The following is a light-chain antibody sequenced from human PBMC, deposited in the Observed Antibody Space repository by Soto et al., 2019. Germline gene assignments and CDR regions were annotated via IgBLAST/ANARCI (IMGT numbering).Light chain of an antibody. Sequence: QSVLTQPRSVSGSPGQSVTISCTGTTSDVGGYNYVSWYQQHPGKVPKLMIYDVTKRPSGVPDLFSGSKSGNTASLTISGLRPDDEADYYCCSYAGSYTFYVFGTGTKVTVL. J-gene: IGLJ1*01. CDR3: CSYAGSYTFYV. CDR1: TSDVGGYNY. CDR2: DVT. V-gene: IGLV2-11*01.